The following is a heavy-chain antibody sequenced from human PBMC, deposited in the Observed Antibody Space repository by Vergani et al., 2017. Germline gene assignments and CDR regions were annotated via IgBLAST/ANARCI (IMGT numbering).Heavy chain of an antibody. CDR3: ERQRGWGLVVVAATPWYYYYGMDV. D-gene: IGHD2-15*01. CDR2: IYPGDSDT. Sequence: EVQLVQSGAEVKKPGESLKISCKGSGYSFTSYWIGWVRQMPGKGLEWMGIIYPGDSDTRYSPSFQGQVTISADKSISTAYLQWSSLKASDTAMYYCERQRGWGLVVVAATPWYYYYGMDVWGQGTTVTVSS. CDR1: GYSFTSYW. V-gene: IGHV5-51*01. J-gene: IGHJ6*02.